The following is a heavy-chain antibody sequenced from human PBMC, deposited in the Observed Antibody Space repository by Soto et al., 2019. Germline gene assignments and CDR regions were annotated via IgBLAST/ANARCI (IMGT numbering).Heavy chain of an antibody. CDR3: AHRDRASGGLFDY. Sequence: QITLKESGPTLVKPTQTLTLTCTFSGFSLDTSGAAVGWIRQPPGKGLEWLSVIYWDDDKRSSPSLRSRLTITKDTSKNHVVLRMTNMDPADSGTYYCAHRDRASGGLFDYWGQGTLVTVSS. CDR2: IYWDDDK. V-gene: IGHV2-5*02. J-gene: IGHJ4*02. D-gene: IGHD3-10*01. CDR1: GFSLDTSGAA.